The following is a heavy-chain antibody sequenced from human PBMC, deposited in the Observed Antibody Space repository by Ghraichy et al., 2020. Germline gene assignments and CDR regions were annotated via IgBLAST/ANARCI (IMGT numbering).Heavy chain of an antibody. J-gene: IGHJ4*02. CDR2: ISGSGGST. Sequence: GGSLRLSCAASGFTFSSYAMSWVRQAPGKGLEWVSAISGSGGSTYYADSVKGRFTISRDNSKNTLYLQMNSLRAEDTAVYYCAKDLGSYTMIVVVNDYWGQGTLVTVSS. CDR1: GFTFSSYA. D-gene: IGHD3-22*01. V-gene: IGHV3-23*01. CDR3: AKDLGSYTMIVVVNDY.